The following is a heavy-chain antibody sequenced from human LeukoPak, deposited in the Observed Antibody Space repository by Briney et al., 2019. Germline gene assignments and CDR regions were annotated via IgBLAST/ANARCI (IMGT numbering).Heavy chain of an antibody. CDR1: GFTFSNYA. CDR3: ASKWYCGGDCYYQIDY. CDR2: ISYDGSNK. J-gene: IGHJ4*02. Sequence: GGSLRLSCAASGFTFSNYAMIWVRQAPGKGLEWVALISYDGSNKYYADSVKGRFTISRDNSMNTLYLQMNSLRTEDTAVYYCASKWYCGGDCYYQIDYWGQGTLVTVSS. V-gene: IGHV3-30*03. D-gene: IGHD2-21*02.